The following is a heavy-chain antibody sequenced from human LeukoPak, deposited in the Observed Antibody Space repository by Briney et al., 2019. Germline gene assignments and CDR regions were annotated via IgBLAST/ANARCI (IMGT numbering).Heavy chain of an antibody. V-gene: IGHV4-59*08. J-gene: IGHJ4*02. Sequence: SETLSLTCTVSGGSISSYYWSWVRQPPGKGLEWIGHIYYSGSTNYNPSLKSRVTISVDTSKNQFSLKLSSVTAADTAVYYCARRDSSGWYFFDYWGQGTLVTVSS. D-gene: IGHD6-19*01. CDR2: IYYSGST. CDR3: ARRDSSGWYFFDY. CDR1: GGSISSYY.